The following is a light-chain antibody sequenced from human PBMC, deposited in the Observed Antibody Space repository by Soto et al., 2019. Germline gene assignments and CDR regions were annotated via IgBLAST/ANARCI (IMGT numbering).Light chain of an antibody. Sequence: DIQMTQSPSTLSGSVGARVTITCRASQTISSWLAWYQQKPGKAPKLLIYKASTLKSGVPSRFSGSGSGTEFTLTISSLQPDDFATYYCKHYNSYSEALGQGTKVDIK. CDR1: QTISSW. V-gene: IGKV1-5*03. CDR3: KHYNSYSEA. J-gene: IGKJ1*01. CDR2: KAS.